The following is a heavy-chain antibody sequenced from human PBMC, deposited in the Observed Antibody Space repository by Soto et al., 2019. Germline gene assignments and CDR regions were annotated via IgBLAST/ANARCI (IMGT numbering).Heavy chain of an antibody. Sequence: EVQLLESGGGLVQPGGSLRLSCAASGFTFSSYPMSWVRQAPGKGLEWVSGISGSGAGTYYADSVKGRFTISRDNSKNTLYLQMNSLRVEDTAVYYCAKDIRYSTDWYQACDYWGQGTLVTVSS. J-gene: IGHJ4*02. CDR3: AKDIRYSTDWYQACDY. V-gene: IGHV3-23*01. CDR1: GFTFSSYP. D-gene: IGHD6-19*01. CDR2: ISGSGAGT.